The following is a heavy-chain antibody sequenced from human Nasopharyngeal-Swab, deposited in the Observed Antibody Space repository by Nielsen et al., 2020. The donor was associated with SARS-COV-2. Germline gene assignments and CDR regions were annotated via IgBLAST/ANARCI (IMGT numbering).Heavy chain of an antibody. J-gene: IGHJ4*02. CDR2: VSNSGGI. CDR3: ARGSAANSLN. CDR1: GDSVTTFY. D-gene: IGHD6-13*01. Sequence: SETLSLICVVSGDSVTTFYWSWVRQTPGKGLEWIGYVSNSGGIKYHPSLKSRVTMLIDTSRNQLSLILTSVTTADTGVYFCARGSAANSLNWGQGTFVSVSS. V-gene: IGHV4-59*02.